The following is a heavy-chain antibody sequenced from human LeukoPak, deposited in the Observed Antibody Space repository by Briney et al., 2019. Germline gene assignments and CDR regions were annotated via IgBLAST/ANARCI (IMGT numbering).Heavy chain of an antibody. CDR1: GFTFSSYA. V-gene: IGHV3-30*04. CDR2: ISYDGSNK. CDR3: ASPSRGFGAVDDY. J-gene: IGHJ4*02. D-gene: IGHD3-10*01. Sequence: GGSLRLSCAASGFTFSSYAMHWVRQAPGKGLEWVAVISYDGSNKYYADSVKGRFTISRDNSKNTLYLQMNSLRAEDTAVYYCASPSRGFGAVDDYWGQGTLVTVSS.